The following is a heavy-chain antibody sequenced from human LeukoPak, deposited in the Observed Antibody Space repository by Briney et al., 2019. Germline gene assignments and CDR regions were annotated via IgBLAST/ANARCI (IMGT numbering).Heavy chain of an antibody. D-gene: IGHD3-22*01. V-gene: IGHV1-69*01. Sequence: ASVKVSCKASGGTFSSYAISWVRLAPGQGLEWMGGIIPIFGTANYAQKFQGRVTITADESTSTAYMELSSLRSEDTAVYYCAREPYYYDSSGYTYYYYYGMDVWGQGTTVTVSS. CDR1: GGTFSSYA. J-gene: IGHJ6*02. CDR2: IIPIFGTA. CDR3: AREPYYYDSSGYTYYYYYGMDV.